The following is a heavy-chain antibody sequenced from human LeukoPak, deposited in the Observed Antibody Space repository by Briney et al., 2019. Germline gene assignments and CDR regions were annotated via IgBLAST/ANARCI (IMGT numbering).Heavy chain of an antibody. CDR1: GYTLTELS. V-gene: IGHV1-24*01. Sequence: ASVKVSCKVSGYTLTELSMHWVRQAPGKGLEWMGGFDPEDGETIYAQKFQGRVTMTTDTSTSTANMELRSLRSDDTAVYYCARDTRGYCSGGRCYTFPDFDYWGQGTLVTVSS. CDR3: ARDTRGYCSGGRCYTFPDFDY. D-gene: IGHD2-15*01. J-gene: IGHJ4*02. CDR2: FDPEDGET.